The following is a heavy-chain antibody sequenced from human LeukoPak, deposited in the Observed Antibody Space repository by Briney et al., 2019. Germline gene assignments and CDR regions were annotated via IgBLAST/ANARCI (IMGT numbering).Heavy chain of an antibody. J-gene: IGHJ5*02. CDR1: GGSISSYY. V-gene: IGHV4-34*01. Sequence: SETLSLTCTVSGGSISSYYWSWIRQPPGKGLEWIGEINHSGSTNYNPSLKSRVTISVDTSKNQFSLKLSSVTAADTAVYYCARGLEQQLVLPTSWFDPWGQGTLVTVSS. CDR2: INHSGST. D-gene: IGHD6-13*01. CDR3: ARGLEQQLVLPTSWFDP.